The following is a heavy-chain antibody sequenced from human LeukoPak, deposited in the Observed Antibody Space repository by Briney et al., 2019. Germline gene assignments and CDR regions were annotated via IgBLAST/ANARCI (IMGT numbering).Heavy chain of an antibody. CDR1: GYTFATYW. CDR2: IHPGDSDN. CDR3: ARSDYWSYAMNV. J-gene: IGHJ6*02. Sequence: KISCKGYGYTFATYWVAWVRQMPGKGLEWMGVIHPGDSDNRYSPSFQGQVTISADKSIRTAFLQWRSLKASDTATYYYARSDYWSYAMNVWGQGTTVTVSS. D-gene: IGHD5-12*01. V-gene: IGHV5-51*01.